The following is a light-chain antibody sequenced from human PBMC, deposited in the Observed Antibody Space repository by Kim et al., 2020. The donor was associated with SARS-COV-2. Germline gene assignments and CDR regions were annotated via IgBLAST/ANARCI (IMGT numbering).Light chain of an antibody. J-gene: IGKJ2*01. CDR3: QQYGIAPPYT. V-gene: IGKV3-20*01. Sequence: SAGESATPSCRTSQSVCSHCLAWYQQKPGQAPRLLIYSGSNRATGSPDRFSGSGSGTDFTLTISRLEPEDFAVYYCQQYGIAPPYTFGQGTKLEI. CDR2: SGS. CDR1: QSVCSHC.